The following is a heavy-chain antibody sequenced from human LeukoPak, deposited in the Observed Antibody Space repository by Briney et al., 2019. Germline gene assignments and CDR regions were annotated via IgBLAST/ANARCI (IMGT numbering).Heavy chain of an antibody. D-gene: IGHD1-26*01. CDR2: IIPIFGTA. CDR1: GGTFSSYA. CDR3: ARGGLSGSYSPYYFDY. Sequence: SVKVSCKASGGTFSSYAISWVRQAPGQGLEWMGGIIPIFGTANYAQKFQGRVTITADESTSTAYMELGSLRSEDTAVYYCARGGLSGSYSPYYFDYWGQGTLVTVSS. V-gene: IGHV1-69*13. J-gene: IGHJ4*02.